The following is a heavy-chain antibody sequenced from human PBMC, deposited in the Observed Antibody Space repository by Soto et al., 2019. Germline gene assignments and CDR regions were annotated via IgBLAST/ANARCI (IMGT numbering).Heavy chain of an antibody. J-gene: IGHJ6*02. CDR3: AKDTIAAAGTWSASYGMDV. V-gene: IGHV3-9*01. CDR2: ISWNSGSI. D-gene: IGHD6-13*01. Sequence: EVQLVESGGGLVQPGRSLRLSCAASGFTFDDYAMHWVRQAPGKGLEWVSGISWNSGSIGYADSVKGRFTISRDNAKNSRYLQMNSLRAEDTALYYCAKDTIAAAGTWSASYGMDVWGQGTTVTVSS. CDR1: GFTFDDYA.